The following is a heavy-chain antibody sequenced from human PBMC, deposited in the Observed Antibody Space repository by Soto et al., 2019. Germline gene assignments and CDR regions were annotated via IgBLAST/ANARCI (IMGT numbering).Heavy chain of an antibody. Sequence: ASVKVSCKASGYTFTSYDINWVRQATGQGLEWMGWMNPNSGNTGYAQKFQGRVTMTRNTSISTAYMELSSLRSEDTAVYYCARGEDKLWWPYYYYGMDVWGQGTTVTVSS. CDR2: MNPNSGNT. J-gene: IGHJ6*02. D-gene: IGHD5-18*01. CDR3: ARGEDKLWWPYYYYGMDV. CDR1: GYTFTSYD. V-gene: IGHV1-8*01.